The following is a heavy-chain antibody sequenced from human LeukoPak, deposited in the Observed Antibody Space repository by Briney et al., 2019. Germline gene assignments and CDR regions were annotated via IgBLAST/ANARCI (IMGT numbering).Heavy chain of an antibody. D-gene: IGHD4-17*01. CDR2: INHSGST. J-gene: IGHJ4*02. CDR3: ARRNDYGDYAY. V-gene: IGHV4-34*01. CDR1: GGSFSGYY. Sequence: SETLSLTCAVYGGSFSGYYWSWIRQPPGKGLEWIGEINHSGSTNYNPSLKSRVTISVDTSKNQFSLKPSSVTAADTAVYYCARRNDYGDYAYWGQGTLVTVSS.